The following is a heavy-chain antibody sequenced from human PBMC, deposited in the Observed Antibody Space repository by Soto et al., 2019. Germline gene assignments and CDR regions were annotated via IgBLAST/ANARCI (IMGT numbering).Heavy chain of an antibody. CDR3: ARVPGIWQQLVQSYYFALDV. D-gene: IGHD6-13*01. V-gene: IGHV4-34*01. Sequence: SETLSLTCAVYGGSFSGYYWSWIRQSRGKGLEWIGEIHHSGSTNYNPSLKSRVTISLDTSKNQFSLKMTSVTAADTALYYCARVPGIWQQLVQSYYFALDVWGQGTTVT. CDR1: GGSFSGYY. J-gene: IGHJ6*02. CDR2: IHHSGST.